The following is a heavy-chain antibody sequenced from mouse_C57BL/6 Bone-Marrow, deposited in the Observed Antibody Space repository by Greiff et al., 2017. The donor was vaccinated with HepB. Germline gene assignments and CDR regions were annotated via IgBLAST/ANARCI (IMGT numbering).Heavy chain of an antibody. D-gene: IGHD2-3*01. V-gene: IGHV1-81*01. Sequence: QVQLQQSGAELARPGASVKLSCKASGYTFTSYGISWVKQRTGQGLEWIGEIYPRSGNTYYNEKFKGKATLTADKSSSRVYMELRSLTSEDSAVYFCARRVYDGYQGGFAYWGQGTLVTVSA. CDR2: IYPRSGNT. CDR3: ARRVYDGYQGGFAY. CDR1: GYTFTSYG. J-gene: IGHJ3*01.